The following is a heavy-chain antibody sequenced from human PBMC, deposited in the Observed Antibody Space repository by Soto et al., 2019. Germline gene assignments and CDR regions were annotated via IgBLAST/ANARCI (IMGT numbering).Heavy chain of an antibody. J-gene: IGHJ6*02. CDR3: ARDSRVVVAAYSLLGMDV. CDR1: GGSISSYY. CDR2: IYYSGIT. D-gene: IGHD2-15*01. V-gene: IGHV4-59*01. Sequence: SETLSLTCTVSGGSISSYYWSWIRQPPGKGLEWIGYIYYSGITNYNPSLKSRVTISVDTSKNQSALKLNPVTAVDTPAYYCARDSRVVVAAYSLLGMDVWGQGTTVTVSS.